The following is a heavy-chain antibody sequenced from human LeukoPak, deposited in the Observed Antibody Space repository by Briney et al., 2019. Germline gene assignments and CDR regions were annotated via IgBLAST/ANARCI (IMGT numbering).Heavy chain of an antibody. CDR3: ARVYLCSLRYFDRPFDY. CDR2: INHSGST. Sequence: PSETLSLTCAVYGGSFSGYYWSWTRQPPGKGLEWIGEINHSGSTNYNPSLKSRVTISVDTSKNQFSLKLSSVTAADTAVYYCARVYLCSLRYFDRPFDYWGQGTLVTVSS. D-gene: IGHD3-9*01. CDR1: GGSFSGYY. V-gene: IGHV4-34*01. J-gene: IGHJ4*02.